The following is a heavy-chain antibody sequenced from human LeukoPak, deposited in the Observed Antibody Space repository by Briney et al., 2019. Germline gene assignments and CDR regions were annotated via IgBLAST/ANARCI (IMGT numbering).Heavy chain of an antibody. CDR2: VDHTGST. CDR1: DDSITVYY. V-gene: IGHV4-59*01. Sequence: PSETLSLTCTVSDDSITVYYWTWIRQPPGKGLEWIGYVDHTGSTKFNPSLNGRVSISRDTSKNLFSLRLRSVTAADTAVYFCARGRVSSSTWYSTYYYYFYMDVWGKGTTVTVSS. D-gene: IGHD4-11*01. CDR3: ARGRVSSSTWYSTYYYYFYMDV. J-gene: IGHJ6*03.